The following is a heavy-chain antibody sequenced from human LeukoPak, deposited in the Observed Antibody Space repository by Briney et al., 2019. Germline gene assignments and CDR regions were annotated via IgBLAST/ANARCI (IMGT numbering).Heavy chain of an antibody. Sequence: PGRSLSLSCPASGFTFSSYAMHWVRQAPGKGLEWVAVISYDGSNKYYADSVKGRFTISRDTSKDTLYLQMNSLRAEDTAVYYCARDGEGCSSTSCYPRYNWFDPWGQGTLVTVSS. J-gene: IGHJ5*02. CDR2: ISYDGSNK. D-gene: IGHD2-2*01. CDR1: GFTFSSYA. V-gene: IGHV3-30*04. CDR3: ARDGEGCSSTSCYPRYNWFDP.